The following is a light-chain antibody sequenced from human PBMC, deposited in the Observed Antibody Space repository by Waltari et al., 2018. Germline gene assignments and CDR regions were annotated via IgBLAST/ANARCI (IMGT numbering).Light chain of an antibody. V-gene: IGKV1-39*01. CDR2: RAS. CDR3: QQNHSPPHT. CDR1: QNINNF. Sequence: IQMSQSPPSLSASAGDRVHITCRASQNINNFLNWYQQNAGKPPRLLIYRASSLQSGVPSRFSAGGSGTDFTLTISSLQPEDFATYYCQQNHSPPHTFGPGTRLNIK. J-gene: IGKJ5*01.